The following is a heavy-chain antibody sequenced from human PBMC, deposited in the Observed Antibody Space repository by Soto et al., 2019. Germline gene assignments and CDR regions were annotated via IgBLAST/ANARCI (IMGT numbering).Heavy chain of an antibody. J-gene: IGHJ6*02. D-gene: IGHD2-2*02. CDR1: GGSFSGYY. CDR2: INHSGST. Sequence: PSETLSLTCAVYGGSFSGYYWSWIRQPPGKGLEWIGEINHSGSTNYNPSLKSRVTISVDTSKNQFSLKLSSVTAADTAVYYCARVMLVVATADIGFGSYYYGMDVWGQGTTATVSS. V-gene: IGHV4-34*01. CDR3: ARVMLVVATADIGFGSYYYGMDV.